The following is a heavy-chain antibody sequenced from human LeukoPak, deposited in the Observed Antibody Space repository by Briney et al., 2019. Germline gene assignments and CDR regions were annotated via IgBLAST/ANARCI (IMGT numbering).Heavy chain of an antibody. CDR3: AIDHSSSWFDY. D-gene: IGHD6-13*01. CDR1: GCSFSSYD. CDR2: ICYSGST. V-gene: IGHV4-59*01. J-gene: IGHJ4*02. Sequence: SETLTLTCTASGCSFSSYDLRWIRQPPGKGLDWIGYICYSGSTNYKPSLMSRVTISVDTSKNQFPRKLSSVTAADTAVYYCAIDHSSSWFDYWGQGTLVTVSS.